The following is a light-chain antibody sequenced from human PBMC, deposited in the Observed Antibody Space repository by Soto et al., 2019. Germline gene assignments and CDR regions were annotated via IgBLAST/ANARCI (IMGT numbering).Light chain of an antibody. CDR2: DVS. J-gene: IGLJ1*01. CDR1: SSDVGGYNY. V-gene: IGLV2-14*03. Sequence: QSAQTQPASVSGSPGQSITISCTGTSSDVGGYNYVPWYQHHPGKAPKLLIYDVSNRPSGVSNRFSGSKSDNTASLTISGLQAEDEADYYCTSYTSSTRVYVFGTGTKVTVL. CDR3: TSYTSSTRVYV.